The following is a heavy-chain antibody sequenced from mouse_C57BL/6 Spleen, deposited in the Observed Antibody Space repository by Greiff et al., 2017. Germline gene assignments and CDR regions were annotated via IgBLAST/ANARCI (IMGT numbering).Heavy chain of an antibody. Sequence: DVQLQESGPGLVKPSQSLSLTCSVTGYSITSGYYWNWIRQLPGNKLEWMGYISYDGSNNYNPSLKNRISITRDTSKNQFFLKLNSVTTEDTATYYCARNYDGYFDVWGTGTTVTVSS. V-gene: IGHV3-6*01. CDR2: ISYDGSN. CDR1: GYSITSGYY. D-gene: IGHD2-4*01. CDR3: ARNYDGYFDV. J-gene: IGHJ1*03.